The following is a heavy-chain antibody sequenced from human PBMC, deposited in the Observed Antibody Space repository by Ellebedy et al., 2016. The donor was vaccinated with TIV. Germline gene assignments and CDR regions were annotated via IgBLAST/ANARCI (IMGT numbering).Heavy chain of an antibody. CDR3: ARPQVHPTVVEYYYYYGMDV. CDR2: IIPIFGTA. V-gene: IGHV1-69*13. Sequence: SVKVSXXASGGTFSSYAISWVRQAPGQGLEWMGGIIPIFGTANYAQKFQGRVTITADESTSTAYMELSSLRSEDTAVYYCARPQVHPTVVEYYYYYGMDVWGQGTTVTVSS. CDR1: GGTFSSYA. D-gene: IGHD4-23*01. J-gene: IGHJ6*02.